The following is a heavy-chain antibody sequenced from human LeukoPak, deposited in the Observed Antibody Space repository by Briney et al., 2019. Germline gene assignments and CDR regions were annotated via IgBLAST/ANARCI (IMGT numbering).Heavy chain of an antibody. CDR3: ARDLDWLLFDY. CDR1: GFTFSAYW. Sequence: GGSLRLSCAASGFTFSAYWMHWVRQAPGKGLVWVSRVKYDGSTTTYADSVKGRSTISRDNAKNILYLQMNSLRVEDTAVYYCARDLDWLLFDYWGQGTLVTVSS. J-gene: IGHJ4*02. V-gene: IGHV3-74*01. CDR2: VKYDGSTT. D-gene: IGHD3-9*01.